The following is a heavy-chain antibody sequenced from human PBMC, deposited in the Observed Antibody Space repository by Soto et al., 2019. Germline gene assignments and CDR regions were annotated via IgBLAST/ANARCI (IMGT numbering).Heavy chain of an antibody. Sequence: SETLSLTCAVYGGSFSGYYWSWIRQPPGKGLEWIGEINHSGSTNYNPSLKSRVTISVDTSKNQFSLKLSSVTAADTAVYYCARVRTATVRASRPGGSPGPRAYGMDVWGQGTTVAVSS. V-gene: IGHV4-34*01. J-gene: IGHJ6*02. CDR2: INHSGST. CDR3: ARVRTATVRASRPGGSPGPRAYGMDV. D-gene: IGHD4-4*01. CDR1: GGSFSGYY.